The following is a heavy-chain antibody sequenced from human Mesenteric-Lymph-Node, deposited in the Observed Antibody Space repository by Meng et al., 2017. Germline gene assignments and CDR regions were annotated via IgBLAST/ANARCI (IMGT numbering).Heavy chain of an antibody. CDR1: GFTFRSYA. CDR3: AKDPLGVVVPATTHWFDH. J-gene: IGHJ5*02. V-gene: IGHV3-23*01. Sequence: GESLKISCAASGFTFRSYAMNWVRQAPGKGLEWVSGISGSGDSTYYPDSVKGRFTISRDNSKNSLYLQMNSLRAEDTAIYYCAKDPLGVVVPATTHWFDHWGQGTLVTVSS. D-gene: IGHD2-15*01. CDR2: ISGSGDST.